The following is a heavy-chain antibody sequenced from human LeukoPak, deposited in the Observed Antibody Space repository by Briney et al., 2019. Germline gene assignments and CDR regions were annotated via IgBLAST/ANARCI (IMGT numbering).Heavy chain of an antibody. D-gene: IGHD5-18*01. CDR1: GGSFSGYY. CDR3: ARVWLNFDY. Sequence: SETLSLTCAVYGGSFSGYYWSWIRQPPGKGLEWIGQINHSGSTNYNPSLKSRVTISVDTSKNQFSLKLSSVTAADTAVYYCARVWLNFDYWGQGTLVTVSS. J-gene: IGHJ4*02. V-gene: IGHV4-34*01. CDR2: INHSGST.